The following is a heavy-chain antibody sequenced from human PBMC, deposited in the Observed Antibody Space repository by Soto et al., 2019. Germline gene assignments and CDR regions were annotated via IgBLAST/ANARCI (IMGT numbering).Heavy chain of an antibody. V-gene: IGHV3-48*01. D-gene: IGHD1-20*01. Sequence: GGSLRLSCAASGFSFSKYAMTWVRLVPGKGLEWVSYINNNSGIVYYADSVKGRFTISRDNAKNSLYLQMNSLRVEDTAVYYCARDQGNNWDLDYWGQGTQVTVSS. CDR3: ARDQGNNWDLDY. CDR2: INNNSGIV. J-gene: IGHJ4*02. CDR1: GFSFSKYA.